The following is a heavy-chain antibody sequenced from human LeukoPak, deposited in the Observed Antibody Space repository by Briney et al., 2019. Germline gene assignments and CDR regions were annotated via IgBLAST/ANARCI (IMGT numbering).Heavy chain of an antibody. V-gene: IGHV1-2*02. Sequence: ASVKVSCKASGYTFTGYYMHWVRQAPGQGLEWMGWINPNSGGTNYAQKFQGRVTMTRDTSISTAYMELSRLRSDDTAVYYCATLSSGSYYSYFDYWGQGTLVTVSS. CDR1: GYTFTGYY. J-gene: IGHJ4*02. D-gene: IGHD3-10*01. CDR3: ATLSSGSYYSYFDY. CDR2: INPNSGGT.